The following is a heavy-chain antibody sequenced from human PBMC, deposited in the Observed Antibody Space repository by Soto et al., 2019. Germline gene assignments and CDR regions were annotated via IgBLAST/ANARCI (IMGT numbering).Heavy chain of an antibody. CDR3: ATESRSGSGYWYFDL. V-gene: IGHV3-53*01. CDR2: IYSGGST. Sequence: EVQLVESGGGLIQPGGSLRLSCAASGFTVSSNQMSWVRQAPGKGLEWVSIIYSGGSTYYADSVKGRFTISRDNSENTLYLHMNSLRAEDTAVYYCATESRSGSGYWYFDLWGRGTLVTVSS. D-gene: IGHD3-3*01. J-gene: IGHJ2*01. CDR1: GFTVSSNQ.